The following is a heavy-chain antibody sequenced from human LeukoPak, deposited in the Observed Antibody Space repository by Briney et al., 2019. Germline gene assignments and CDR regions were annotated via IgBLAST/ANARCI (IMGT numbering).Heavy chain of an antibody. J-gene: IGHJ3*02. CDR3: ARAVDYEAAFDI. D-gene: IGHD4-17*01. Sequence: GGSLRLSCAASGFTFSSYWMSWVRQAPGKGLEWVSVIHSGGYTYYSDSVKGRFTISRDYLKNILYLQMNSLRAEDTAVYFCARAVDYEAAFDIWGQGTMVSVSP. CDR1: GFTFSSYW. V-gene: IGHV3-66*01. CDR2: IHSGGYT.